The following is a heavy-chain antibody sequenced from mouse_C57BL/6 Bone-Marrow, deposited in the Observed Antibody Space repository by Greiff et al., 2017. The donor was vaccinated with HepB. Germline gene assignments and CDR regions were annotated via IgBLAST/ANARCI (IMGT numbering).Heavy chain of an antibody. CDR1: GYTFTSYW. CDR3: ARGPLAYYAMDY. Sequence: VQLQQPGAELVMPGASVKLSCKASGYTFTSYWMHWVKQRPGQGLEWFGEIDPSDSYTNYNQKFKGKSTLTVDKSSSTAYMQLSSLTSEDSAVYYCARGPLAYYAMDYWGQGTSVTVSS. CDR2: IDPSDSYT. J-gene: IGHJ4*01. V-gene: IGHV1-69*01.